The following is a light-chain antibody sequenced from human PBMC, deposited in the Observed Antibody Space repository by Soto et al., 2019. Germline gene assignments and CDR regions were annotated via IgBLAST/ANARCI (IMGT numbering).Light chain of an antibody. V-gene: IGKV4-1*01. Sequence: DIVMTQSPDSLAVSLGERATINCKSSQSVLYSSNNKNYLAWYQQKPGQPPKLLIYWASTRESGVPDRFSGSXSGTDXTXXXXXLQAEDVAXXYXQQYYSTPWTFGQGTKVEIK. CDR1: QSVLYSSNNKNY. CDR2: WAS. J-gene: IGKJ1*01. CDR3: QQYYSTPWT.